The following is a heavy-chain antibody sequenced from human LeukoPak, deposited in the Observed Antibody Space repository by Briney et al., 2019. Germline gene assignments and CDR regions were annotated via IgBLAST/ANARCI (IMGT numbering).Heavy chain of an antibody. J-gene: IGHJ4*02. CDR2: TYYRSKWYN. Sequence: SQTLSLTCAISGDSVSSNSDAWNWIRQSPSRGLEWLGRTYYRSKWYNDYAVSVKSRITVNPDTSKNQFSLQLNSVTPEDTAVYYCAREVAVAGGGEPKETFFDYWGQGTLVTVSS. D-gene: IGHD6-19*01. V-gene: IGHV6-1*01. CDR3: AREVAVAGGGEPKETFFDY. CDR1: GDSVSSNSDA.